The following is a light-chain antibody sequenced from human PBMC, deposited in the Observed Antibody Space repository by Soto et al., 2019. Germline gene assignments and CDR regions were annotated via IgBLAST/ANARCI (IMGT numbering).Light chain of an antibody. V-gene: IGLV2-8*01. Sequence: QSALTQPPSASGSPGQSVTISCTGTGSDVGGYDYVSWYQLHPGGAPKLIIYEVIRRPSGVPDRFSGSKSGNTASLTVSGLQADDEADYFCSSYAGTTNLVFDGGTKVTVL. J-gene: IGLJ3*02. CDR3: SSYAGTTNLV. CDR1: GSDVGGYDY. CDR2: EVI.